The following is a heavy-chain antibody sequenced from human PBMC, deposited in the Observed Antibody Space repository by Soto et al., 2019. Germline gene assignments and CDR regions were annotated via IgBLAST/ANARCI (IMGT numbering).Heavy chain of an antibody. CDR1: GYTFTSYA. V-gene: IGHV1-3*01. Sequence: ASVKVSCKASGYTFTSYAMHWVRQAPGQRLEWMGWINAGNGNTKYSQKFQGRVTITRDTSARTAYMELSSLRSEDTALYYCARAGFGVVDYWGQGTLVTVSS. CDR3: ARAGFGVVDY. J-gene: IGHJ4*02. D-gene: IGHD3-3*01. CDR2: INAGNGNT.